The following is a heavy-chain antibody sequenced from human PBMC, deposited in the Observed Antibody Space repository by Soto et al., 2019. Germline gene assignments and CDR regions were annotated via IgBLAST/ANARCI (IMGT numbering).Heavy chain of an antibody. Sequence: PSETLSLTCTVSGGSISSGDYYWSWIRQPPGKGLEWIGYIYYSGSTYYNPSLKSRVTISVDTSKNQFSLKLSSVTAADTAVYYCARAILEWSTDYYGMDVWGQGTMVTVSS. CDR3: ARAILEWSTDYYGMDV. D-gene: IGHD3-3*01. V-gene: IGHV4-30-4*01. CDR2: IYYSGST. J-gene: IGHJ6*02. CDR1: GGSISSGDYY.